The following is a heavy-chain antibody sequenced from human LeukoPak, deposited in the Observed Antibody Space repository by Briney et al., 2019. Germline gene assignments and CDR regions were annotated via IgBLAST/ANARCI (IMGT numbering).Heavy chain of an antibody. D-gene: IGHD2-2*01. CDR1: GGSFSGYY. V-gene: IGHV4-34*01. J-gene: IGHJ5*02. CDR3: ARQRGEAYCSSTSCRPFWFDP. CDR2: INHSGST. Sequence: SETLSLTCAVYGGSFSGYYWSWIRQPPGKGLEWIGEINHSGSTNYNPSLKSRVTISVDTSKNQFSLKLSSVTAADTAVYYCARQRGEAYCSSTSCRPFWFDPWGQGTLVTVSS.